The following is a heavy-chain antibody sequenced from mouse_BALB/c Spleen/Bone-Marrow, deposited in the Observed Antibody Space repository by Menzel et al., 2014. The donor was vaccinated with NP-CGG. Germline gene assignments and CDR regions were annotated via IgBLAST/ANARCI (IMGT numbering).Heavy chain of an antibody. D-gene: IGHD2-3*01. J-gene: IGHJ1*01. Sequence: KKTCKASGYKFNDYNMHWVKQSHGKSLEWIGYIYPYNGGTGYNQKFKSKVTLTVDNSPSTAYMELRSLTSEDAAGYYCARGYSWYFDVWGAGTTASVSS. CDR2: IYPYNGGT. CDR3: ARGYSWYFDV. CDR1: GYKFNDYN. V-gene: IGHV1S29*02.